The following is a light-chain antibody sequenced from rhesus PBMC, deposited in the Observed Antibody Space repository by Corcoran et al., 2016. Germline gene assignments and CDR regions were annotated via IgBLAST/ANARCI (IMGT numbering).Light chain of an antibody. CDR2: YPT. CDR1: QGISSW. Sequence: DIQMTQSPSSLSASVGDKVTITCHASQGISSWLAWYQQKPGKVQTPLIYYPTSLQSGVPSRFTGSGAETDYPLTISSLQPEDFATYYCQQYDDLPYSFGQGTKVEIK. V-gene: IGKV1-19*01. CDR3: QQYDDLPYS. J-gene: IGKJ2*01.